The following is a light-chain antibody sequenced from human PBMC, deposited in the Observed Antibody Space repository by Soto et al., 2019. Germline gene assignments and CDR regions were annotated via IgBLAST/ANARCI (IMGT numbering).Light chain of an antibody. Sequence: SYELTQPPSVSVAPGQTATITCGGDNIGDKSVHWYQQKPGQAPVLVVYDDYDRPSGIPERFSGSNSGNTATLTIRRVEAGDEADYYCQVWDSSSDHYVLGTGTKVTVL. CDR3: QVWDSSSDHYV. J-gene: IGLJ1*01. CDR2: DDY. CDR1: NIGDKS. V-gene: IGLV3-21*02.